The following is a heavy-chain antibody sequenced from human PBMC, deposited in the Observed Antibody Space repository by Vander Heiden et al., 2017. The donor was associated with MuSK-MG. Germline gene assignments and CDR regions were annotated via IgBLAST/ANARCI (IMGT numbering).Heavy chain of an antibody. CDR2: ISGSGGST. CDR3: ASRGIAAAGGYYYYYYMDV. CDR1: GFTFSSYA. V-gene: IGHV3-23*01. D-gene: IGHD6-13*01. J-gene: IGHJ6*03. Sequence: EVQLLESGGGLVQPGGSLRLSCAASGFTFSSYAMSWVRQAPGKGLEWVSAISGSGGSTYYADSVKGRFTISRDNSKNTLYLQMNSLRAEDTAVYYCASRGIAAAGGYYYYYYMDVWGKGTTVTVSS.